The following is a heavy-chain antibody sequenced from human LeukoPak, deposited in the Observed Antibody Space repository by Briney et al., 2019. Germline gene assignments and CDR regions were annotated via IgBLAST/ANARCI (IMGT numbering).Heavy chain of an antibody. CDR3: ANLSPARGSYPGAFDI. J-gene: IGHJ3*02. D-gene: IGHD1-26*01. CDR1: GGSISSYY. Sequence: PSETLSLTCTVSGGSISSYYWSWIRQPPGKGLEWIGYIYYSGSTNYNPSLKSRVTISVDTSKNQFSLKLSSVTAADTAVYYCANLSPARGSYPGAFDIWGQGTMVTVSS. CDR2: IYYSGST. V-gene: IGHV4-59*01.